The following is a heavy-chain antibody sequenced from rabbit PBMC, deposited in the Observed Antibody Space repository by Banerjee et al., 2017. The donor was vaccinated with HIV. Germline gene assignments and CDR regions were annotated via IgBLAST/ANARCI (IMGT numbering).Heavy chain of an antibody. CDR1: GSTLSRYY. J-gene: IGHJ4*01. CDR3: ARDLAGVTGWNFNL. V-gene: IGHV1S45*01. Sequence: SGGDLVKPEGSLTLTCTASGSTLSRYYICWVRQAPGKGLEWIACIGTGSGTTYYATWAKGRFTISKTSSTTVTLQMTSLTAADTATYFCARDLAGVTGWNFNLWGQGTLVTVS. D-gene: IGHD4-1*01. CDR2: IGTGSGTT.